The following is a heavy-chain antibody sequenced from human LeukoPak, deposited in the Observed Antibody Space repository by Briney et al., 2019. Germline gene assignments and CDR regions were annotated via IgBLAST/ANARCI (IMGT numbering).Heavy chain of an antibody. J-gene: IGHJ6*02. CDR2: ISGSGGST. D-gene: IGHD2-15*01. CDR1: GFTFSSYA. CDR3: ATRGGSCYSGGCYYYGMDV. V-gene: IGHV3-23*01. Sequence: GGSLRLSCAASGFTFSSYAMNWVRQAPGKGLEWVSTISGSGGSTYYADSVKGRLTISRDNSKNTLYLQMNSLRAEDTALYYCATRGGSCYSGGCYYYGMDVWGQGTTVTVSS.